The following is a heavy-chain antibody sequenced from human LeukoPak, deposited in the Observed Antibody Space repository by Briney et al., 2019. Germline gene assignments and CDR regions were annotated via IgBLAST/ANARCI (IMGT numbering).Heavy chain of an antibody. CDR1: GFTFSSYE. CDR3: ARVYDYRFDY. J-gene: IGHJ4*02. Sequence: GGSLRLSCAASGFTFSSYEMNWVRQAPGKGLEWVSYISSSGSTIYYADSVKGRFTISRDNAKSSLYLQMNSLRAEDTAVYYCARVYDYRFDYWGQGTLVTVSS. CDR2: ISSSGSTI. V-gene: IGHV3-48*03. D-gene: IGHD4-11*01.